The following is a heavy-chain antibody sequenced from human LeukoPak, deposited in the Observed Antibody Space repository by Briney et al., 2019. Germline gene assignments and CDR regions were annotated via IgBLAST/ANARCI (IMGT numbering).Heavy chain of an antibody. CDR3: SRQFSSYFDY. V-gene: IGHV3-21*01. CDR2: ISSSSSYI. J-gene: IGHJ4*02. CDR1: GFTFSSYS. Sequence: GGSPRLSCAVSGFTFSSYSMNWVRQAPGKGLEWVSSISSSSSYIYYADSVKGRFTISRDNAKNSLYLQMNSLRAEDTAVYYCSRQFSSYFDYWGQGTLVTASS.